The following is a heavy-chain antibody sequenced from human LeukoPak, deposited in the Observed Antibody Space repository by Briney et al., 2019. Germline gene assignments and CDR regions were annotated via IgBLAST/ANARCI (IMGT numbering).Heavy chain of an antibody. J-gene: IGHJ4*02. CDR1: GGTFSSYA. D-gene: IGHD6-13*01. CDR2: IIPILGIA. V-gene: IGHV1-69*04. Sequence: SVKVSCKASGGTFSSYAISWVRQAPGQGLEWMGRIIPILGIANYAQKFQGRVTMTRDTSISTAYMELSRLRSDDTAVYYCARDTGSRIAPSIREHFDYWGQGTLVTVSS. CDR3: ARDTGSRIAPSIREHFDY.